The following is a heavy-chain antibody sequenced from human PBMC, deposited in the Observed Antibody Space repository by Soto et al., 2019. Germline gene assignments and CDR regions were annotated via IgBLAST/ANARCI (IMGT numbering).Heavy chain of an antibody. J-gene: IGHJ4*02. CDR3: TYGSGSYHYY. Sequence: TGGSLRLSCAASGFTFSYYSMNWVRQAPGKGLEWVSYISSSSSTIYYADSVKGRFTISRDNAKNSLYLQMNSLRDEDTAVYYCTYGSGSYHYYWGQGTLVTVSS. D-gene: IGHD3-10*01. V-gene: IGHV3-48*02. CDR1: GFTFSYYS. CDR2: ISSSSSTI.